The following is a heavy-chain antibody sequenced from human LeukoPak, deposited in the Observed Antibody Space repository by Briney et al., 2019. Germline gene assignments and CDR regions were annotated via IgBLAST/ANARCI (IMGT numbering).Heavy chain of an antibody. D-gene: IGHD3/OR15-3a*01. CDR1: GYSFTNYW. V-gene: IGHV5-51*01. CDR2: IYPGDSDT. Sequence: GESLQISCKGSGYSFTNYWIGWVRQMPGKGLEWMGIIYPGDSDTRFSPSFQGQVTISADKSISTAYLQWSSLKASDTAIYYCARRGLGNGFDPWGQGTLVTVSS. J-gene: IGHJ5*02. CDR3: ARRGLGNGFDP.